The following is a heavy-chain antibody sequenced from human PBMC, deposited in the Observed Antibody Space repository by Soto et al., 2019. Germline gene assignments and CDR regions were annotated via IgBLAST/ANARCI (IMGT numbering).Heavy chain of an antibody. D-gene: IGHD6-13*01. CDR3: ARLLVLDYYYGMDV. CDR1: GGTFSSYT. J-gene: IGHJ6*02. Sequence: QVQLVQSGAEVKKPGSSVKVSCKASGGTFSSYTISWVRQAPGQGLEWMGRIIPILGIANYAQKFQGRVTITADKSTSTAYMELGRLRSEDTAVYYCARLLVLDYYYGMDVWGQGTTVTVSS. V-gene: IGHV1-69*02. CDR2: IIPILGIA.